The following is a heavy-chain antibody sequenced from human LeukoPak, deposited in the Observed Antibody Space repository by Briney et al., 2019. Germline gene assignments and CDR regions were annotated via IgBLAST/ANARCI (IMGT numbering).Heavy chain of an antibody. J-gene: IGHJ5*02. Sequence: PGGSLTLSCAAPGLTLSAYAVTWVRQAPGKGLEGVSSITGNGATRVYSDSAKGRFTTSWDNSKNMVYLQLNSLRVEDTALYYCTKDPNGDYIGAFDAWGQGTLVTVSS. V-gene: IGHV3-23*01. CDR2: ITGNGATR. CDR3: TKDPNGDYIGAFDA. D-gene: IGHD4-17*01. CDR1: GLTLSAYA.